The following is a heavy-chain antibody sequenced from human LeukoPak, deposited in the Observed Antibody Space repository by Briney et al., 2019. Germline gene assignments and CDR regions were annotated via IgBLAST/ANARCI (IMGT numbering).Heavy chain of an antibody. CDR1: GFTFSYYG. CDR3: AKIEGKYQLANIPDS. J-gene: IGHJ4*02. V-gene: IGHV3-30*02. CDR2: IRYDGSNG. Sequence: PGGSQRLSCVASGFTFSYYGMHWVRQAPGKGLEWVAFIRYDGSNGYYAESVKGRFTISRDNSKNTLYLQMNSLRVEDTAAYYCAKIEGKYQLANIPDSWGQGTLVTVSS. D-gene: IGHD2-2*01.